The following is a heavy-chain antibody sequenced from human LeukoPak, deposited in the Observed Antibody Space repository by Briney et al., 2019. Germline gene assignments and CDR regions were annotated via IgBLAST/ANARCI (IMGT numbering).Heavy chain of an antibody. V-gene: IGHV3-7*01. J-gene: IGHJ5*02. CDR3: SREFEP. CDR2: IKHDAIEE. CDR1: GFFFSTYW. Sequence: HPGGSLRLSSEASGFFFSTYWMAWVRQAPGKGLEWVASIKHDAIEEHYADSVKGRFTVSRDNGRNSLYLEMKSLRVEDTAVYYCSREFEPWGQGTLVIVSS.